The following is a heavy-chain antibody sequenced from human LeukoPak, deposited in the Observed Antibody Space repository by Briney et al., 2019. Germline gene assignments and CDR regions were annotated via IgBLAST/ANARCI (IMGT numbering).Heavy chain of an antibody. J-gene: IGHJ4*02. Sequence: HPGRSLTLSCAASGFSFSDCAMHWVRPAPGKGPEWVAAISYHGNDIQYTDPARGRFTISRDNSKNMLYLQLNSLRAEDTAVYYCAKAAYYDSSGYYYYFEYWGQGTLVTVSS. V-gene: IGHV3-30*18. CDR3: AKAAYYDSSGYYYYFEY. D-gene: IGHD3-22*01. CDR2: ISYHGNDI. CDR1: GFSFSDCA.